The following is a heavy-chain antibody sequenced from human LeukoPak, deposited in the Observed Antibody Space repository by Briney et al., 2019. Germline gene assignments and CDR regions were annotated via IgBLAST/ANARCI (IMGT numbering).Heavy chain of an antibody. J-gene: IGHJ4*02. CDR1: GFTFSNYA. CDR3: ARGPDYDILADYFDY. CDR2: ISYDGSNK. D-gene: IGHD3-9*01. Sequence: GRPLRLSCAASGFTFSNYALHWLRQAPGKGLEWVAVISYDGSNKFYADSVRGRFTISRDNSKNTLFLQMNSLRPEHTAVYYCARGPDYDILADYFDYWGQGTLVTVSS. V-gene: IGHV3-30*04.